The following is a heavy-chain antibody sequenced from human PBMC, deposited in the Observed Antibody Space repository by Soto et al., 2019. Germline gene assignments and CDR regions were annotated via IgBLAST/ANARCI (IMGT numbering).Heavy chain of an antibody. CDR3: VRDGTKTLRDWFDP. Sequence: ETLSLTCTVSGASISCFYWSWVRKSAGKGLEWIGRIYATGTTDYNPSLKSRVMMSVDTSKKQFSLKLRSVTAADTAVYYCVRDGTKTLRDWFDPWGQGISVTVSS. CDR1: GASISCFY. J-gene: IGHJ5*02. D-gene: IGHD1-1*01. V-gene: IGHV4-4*07. CDR2: IYATGTT.